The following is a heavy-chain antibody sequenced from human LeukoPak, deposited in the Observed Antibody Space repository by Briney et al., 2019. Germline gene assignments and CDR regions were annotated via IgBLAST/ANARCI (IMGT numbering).Heavy chain of an antibody. CDR3: AKEDDSSGYYSFDY. CDR2: ISGSGDGT. Sequence: GGSLRLSCTDSGFTFAIYAMNWVRQAPGKGLEWVSSISGSGDGTYYADSVKGRFTISRDNSKNTLYLQMNSLRAEDTAVYYCAKEDDSSGYYSFDYWGQGTLVTVSS. J-gene: IGHJ4*02. V-gene: IGHV3-23*01. D-gene: IGHD3-22*01. CDR1: GFTFAIYA.